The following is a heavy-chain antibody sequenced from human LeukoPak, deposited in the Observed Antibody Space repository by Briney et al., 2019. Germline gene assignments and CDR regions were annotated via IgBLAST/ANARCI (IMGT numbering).Heavy chain of an antibody. Sequence: LVKVSCKASGYTFTSYGISWVRQAPGQGLEWMGGIIPIFGTANYAQKFQGRVTITADESTSTAYMELGSLRSEDTAVYYCARGREQTTFDYWGQGTLVTVSS. CDR3: ARGREQTTFDY. V-gene: IGHV1-69*13. D-gene: IGHD1-14*01. CDR2: IIPIFGTA. CDR1: GYTFTSYG. J-gene: IGHJ4*02.